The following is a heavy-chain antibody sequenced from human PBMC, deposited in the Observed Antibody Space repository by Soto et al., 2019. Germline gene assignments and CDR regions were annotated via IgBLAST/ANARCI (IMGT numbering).Heavy chain of an antibody. J-gene: IGHJ4*02. CDR1: GYTFTSYG. Sequence: GASVKVSCKASGYTFTSYGISWVRQAPGQGLEWMGRISAYNGNTNYAQKLQGRVTMTRDTSTSIVYMELSSLRSEDTAVYYCARGQEMATIISDYWGQGTLVTVSS. CDR3: ARGQEMATIISDY. CDR2: ISAYNGNT. V-gene: IGHV1-18*01. D-gene: IGHD5-12*01.